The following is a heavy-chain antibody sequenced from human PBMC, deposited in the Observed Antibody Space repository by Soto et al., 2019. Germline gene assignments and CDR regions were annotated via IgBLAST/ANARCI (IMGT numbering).Heavy chain of an antibody. CDR3: ARGDYYHYGLDV. CDR2: IGGSSGHI. J-gene: IGHJ6*02. Sequence: EVQLVESGGGLVKPGGSLRLSCAASGFTFSDYSMNWVRQAPGKGLEWVSSIGGSSGHIYYADSVKGRFTISRDNAKNSLYLQMNGLRAEDTAVYYCARGDYYHYGLDVWGLGTTVTVSS. V-gene: IGHV3-21*06. CDR1: GFTFSDYS.